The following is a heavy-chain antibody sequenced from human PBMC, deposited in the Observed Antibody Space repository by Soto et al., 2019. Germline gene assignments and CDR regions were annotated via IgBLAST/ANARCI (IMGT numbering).Heavy chain of an antibody. Sequence: GGSLRLSCTVSGFTFGDYAMSWFRQAPGMGLEWVSLIRSKTYGGTTEYAASVRDRFIISRDDSKSIAYLQMNSLKTEDTAVYYCTRLRLGSVGDSDMWGQGTMVTVSS. CDR1: GFTFGDYA. CDR2: IRSKTYGGTT. V-gene: IGHV3-49*03. CDR3: TRLRLGSVGDSDM. D-gene: IGHD3-10*01. J-gene: IGHJ3*02.